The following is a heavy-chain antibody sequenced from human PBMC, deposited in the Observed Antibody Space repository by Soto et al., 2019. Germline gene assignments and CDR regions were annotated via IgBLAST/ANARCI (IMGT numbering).Heavy chain of an antibody. CDR1: GGSVRSGSYY. Sequence: PSETLSLTCTVSGGSVRSGSYYWSWIRQPPGKGLEWIGYIYYSGSTNYNPSLKSRVTILVDTSKNQFSLKLSSVNAADTAVYFCARGPPDYYDSSGESGFDYWGQGTHVTVSS. CDR3: ARGPPDYYDSSGESGFDY. J-gene: IGHJ4*02. D-gene: IGHD3-22*01. V-gene: IGHV4-61*01. CDR2: IYYSGST.